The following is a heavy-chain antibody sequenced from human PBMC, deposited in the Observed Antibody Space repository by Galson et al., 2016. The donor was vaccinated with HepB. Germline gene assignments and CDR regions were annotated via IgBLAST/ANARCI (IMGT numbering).Heavy chain of an antibody. CDR1: GGSFSGYF. CDR3: ARGSYSSESLPLDV. CDR2: INQLGTT. Sequence: SETLSLTCIVRGGSFSGYFWNWIRQPPGKGLEWIGEINQLGTTKYNPSLNNRVSISLDTSLSQVYLKLTPVTGADAAVYFCARGSYSSESLPLDVWGQGTTVAVSS. V-gene: IGHV4-34*01. J-gene: IGHJ6*02. D-gene: IGHD6-19*01.